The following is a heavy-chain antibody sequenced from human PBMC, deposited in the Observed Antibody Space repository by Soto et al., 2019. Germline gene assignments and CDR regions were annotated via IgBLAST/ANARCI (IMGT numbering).Heavy chain of an antibody. CDR3: ARMVGATLVDF. V-gene: IGHV4-4*02. CDR2: IYHSGST. Sequence: QVQLQESGPGLVRPSGTLSLTCAVSGASISSTTNGNWWSWVRQPPGKGLEWIGEIYHSGSTNYNPSLKSQVTMSVDKSKNQFSLKLSSVTAADTAVYYCARMVGATLVDFWGQGTLVTVSS. D-gene: IGHD1-26*01. CDR1: GASISSTTNGNW. J-gene: IGHJ4*02.